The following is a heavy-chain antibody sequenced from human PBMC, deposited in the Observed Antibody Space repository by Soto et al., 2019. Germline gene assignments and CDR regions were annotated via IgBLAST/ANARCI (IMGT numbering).Heavy chain of an antibody. CDR1: GFTFRNYA. J-gene: IGHJ5*02. V-gene: IGHV3-23*01. CDR2: VSGSGGST. Sequence: GGSLRLSCVASGFTFRNYAMTWVRQAPGKGLEWVSGVSGSGGSTYHADSVKGRFTISRDNSKNTLYLEMNSLRAEDTAMYFFGKSGTFYSDSRALWFDPRGQGTLVTVSS. CDR3: GKSGTFYSDSRALWFDP. D-gene: IGHD3-22*01.